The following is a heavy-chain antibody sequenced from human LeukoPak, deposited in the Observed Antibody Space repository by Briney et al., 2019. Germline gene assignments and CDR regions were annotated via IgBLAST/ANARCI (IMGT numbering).Heavy chain of an antibody. CDR2: ISWNSGSI. D-gene: IGHD3-10*01. V-gene: IGHV3-9*03. Sequence: GGSLRLSCAASGFTFDDYAMHWVRQAPGKGLEWVSSISWNSGSIGYADSVKGRFTISRDNAKNSLYLQMNSLRAEDLAVYYCAKDIRSYGSGTYLDHWGQGSLVTVSS. J-gene: IGHJ4*02. CDR3: AKDIRSYGSGTYLDH. CDR1: GFTFDDYA.